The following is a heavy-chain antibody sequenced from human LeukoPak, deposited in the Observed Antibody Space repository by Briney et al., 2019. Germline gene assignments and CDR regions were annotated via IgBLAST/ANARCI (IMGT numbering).Heavy chain of an antibody. CDR3: ARGLVYCSSASCYSDY. CDR2: ISSSSRTI. CDR1: GFTFSTSS. J-gene: IGHJ4*02. Sequence: GGSLRLSCAASGFTFSTSSMNWVRQAPGKGLEWVSHISSSSRTIYYADSVKGRFTISRDDAENSLYLQMNSLRADDTAVYYCARGLVYCSSASCYSDYWGQGTLVTVSS. D-gene: IGHD2-2*01. V-gene: IGHV3-48*01.